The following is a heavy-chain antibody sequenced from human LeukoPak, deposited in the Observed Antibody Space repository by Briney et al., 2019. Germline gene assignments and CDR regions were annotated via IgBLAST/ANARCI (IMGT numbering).Heavy chain of an antibody. V-gene: IGHV3-30*18. CDR1: GFTFSSYG. CDR3: AKDKQWLILDY. Sequence: GGSLRLSCAASGFTFSSYGMHWVRQAPGKGLEWVAVISYDGSNKYYADSVKGRFTISRDNSKNTLYLQMNSLRAEDTAVYYCAKDKQWLILDYWGQGTLVNVSS. CDR2: ISYDGSNK. D-gene: IGHD6-19*01. J-gene: IGHJ4*02.